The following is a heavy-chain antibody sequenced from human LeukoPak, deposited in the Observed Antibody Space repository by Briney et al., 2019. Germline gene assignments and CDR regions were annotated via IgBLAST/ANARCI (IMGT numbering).Heavy chain of an antibody. CDR1: GFIFSSYA. D-gene: IGHD3-3*01. J-gene: IGHJ4*02. CDR2: ISSNGGNK. Sequence: GGSLRLSCAASGFIFSSYAMHWVRQAPGKGLEYVSGISSNGGNKDYANSVKGRFTISRDNSKNTLYLQMGSLRPEDVAVYYCARDSRPSDFWSGYYTSFDYWGQGILVTVSS. CDR3: ARDSRPSDFWSGYYTSFDY. V-gene: IGHV3-64*01.